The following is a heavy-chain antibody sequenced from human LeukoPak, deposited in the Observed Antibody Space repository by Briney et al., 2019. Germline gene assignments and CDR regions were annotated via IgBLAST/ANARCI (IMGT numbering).Heavy chain of an antibody. Sequence: GGSLRLSCAVSGFTFSSYAMSWVRQAPGKGLEWVSAISGSGGSTYYADSVKGRFTISRDNSKNALYLQMNSLRAEDTAVYYCAKGPYDILTAPQYPYDYWGQGTLVTVSS. V-gene: IGHV3-23*01. CDR2: ISGSGGST. D-gene: IGHD3-9*01. J-gene: IGHJ4*02. CDR1: GFTFSSYA. CDR3: AKGPYDILTAPQYPYDY.